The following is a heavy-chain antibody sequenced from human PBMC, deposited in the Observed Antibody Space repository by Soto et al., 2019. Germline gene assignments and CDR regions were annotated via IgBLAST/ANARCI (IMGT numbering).Heavy chain of an antibody. CDR1: GFTFSSYG. V-gene: IGHV3-30*18. J-gene: IGHJ4*02. Sequence: QVQLVESGGGVVQPGRSLRLSCAASGFTFSSYGMHWVRQAPGKGLEWVAVISYDGSNKYYADSVKGRFTISRDNSKNTLYLQMNSLRAEDTAVYYCAELRVGGYDRSLARLREQFDYWGQGTLVTVSS. CDR2: ISYDGSNK. CDR3: AELRVGGYDRSLARLREQFDY. D-gene: IGHD5-12*01.